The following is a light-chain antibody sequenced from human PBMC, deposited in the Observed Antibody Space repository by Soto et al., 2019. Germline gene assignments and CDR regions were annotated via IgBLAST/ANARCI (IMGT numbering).Light chain of an antibody. CDR1: QSVSSSY. Sequence: EIVLTQSPGTLSLSPGERATLSCRASQSVSSSYLAWYQPKPGQAPRLLIYGASSRANGIPDRFSGSVSGTDFTLTVSRLEPEDFAAYDCQQYGSSPSWTFGQGTKVDIK. CDR2: GAS. CDR3: QQYGSSPSWT. V-gene: IGKV3-20*01. J-gene: IGKJ1*01.